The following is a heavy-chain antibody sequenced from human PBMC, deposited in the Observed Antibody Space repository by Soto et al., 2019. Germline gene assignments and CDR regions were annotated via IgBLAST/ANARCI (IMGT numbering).Heavy chain of an antibody. V-gene: IGHV3-30-3*01. J-gene: IGHJ5*02. CDR3: ARMRSSYGANWFDP. Sequence: HVQLVESGGGVVQPGRSLRLSCVASGFTFSSYAMHWVRQAPGKGLEWVAVISYDGSNKYYADSVKGRFTISRDNSKNTLYLQMNSLRAEVTAVYYCARMRSSYGANWFDPWGQGTLVTVSS. D-gene: IGHD1-26*01. CDR1: GFTFSSYA. CDR2: ISYDGSNK.